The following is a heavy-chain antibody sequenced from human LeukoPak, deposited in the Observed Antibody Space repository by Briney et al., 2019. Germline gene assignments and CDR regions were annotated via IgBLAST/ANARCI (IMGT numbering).Heavy chain of an antibody. CDR1: GDSISSNNW. D-gene: IGHD6-19*01. Sequence: SETLSLTCDVSGDSISSNNWWSWVRPTPEKGLEWIGEIYHSGSTNYNPSLKSRVTISVDRSKNQFSLKLTFVTTADTAVYYCARNLAVHGTRALDTWGQGTMVTVSS. V-gene: IGHV4-4*02. CDR3: ARNLAVHGTRALDT. CDR2: IYHSGST. J-gene: IGHJ3*02.